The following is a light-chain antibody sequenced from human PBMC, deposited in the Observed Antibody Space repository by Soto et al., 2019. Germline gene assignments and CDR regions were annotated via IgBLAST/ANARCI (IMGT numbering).Light chain of an antibody. CDR3: QQYGSSSFT. Sequence: EIVLTQSPGTLSLSPGEGATLSCRASQSVAGSYLAWYQQKPGQAPRLIIYGASNRATGTPDRFSGGGSGTDFTLTISRLEPEDFAVYYCQQYGSSSFTFGQGTKLEIK. J-gene: IGKJ2*01. CDR1: QSVAGSY. CDR2: GAS. V-gene: IGKV3-20*01.